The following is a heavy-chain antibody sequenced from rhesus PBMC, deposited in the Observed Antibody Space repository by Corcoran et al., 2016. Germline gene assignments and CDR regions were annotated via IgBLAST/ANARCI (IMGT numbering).Heavy chain of an antibody. CDR3: ARHRFSSWSRDF. CDR2: SGGGRWTN. D-gene: IGHD6-13*01. J-gene: IGHJ4*01. V-gene: IGHV4-65*02. Sequence: QVQLQESGPGLVKPSETLSLTCGVSGGSISSSNWWSWIRQPQGKGLEWIGNSGGGRWTNKHNPSLQSRVTASKDRSKNQVSRKLSSGSAADAAVYYCARHRFSSWSRDFWGQGVLVTVSS. CDR1: GGSISSSNW.